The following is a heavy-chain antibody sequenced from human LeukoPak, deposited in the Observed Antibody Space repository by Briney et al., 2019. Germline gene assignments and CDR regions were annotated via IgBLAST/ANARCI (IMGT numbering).Heavy chain of an antibody. CDR1: GGSISSYY. CDR2: ISYSGST. D-gene: IGHD6-19*01. V-gene: IGHV4-59*01. J-gene: IGHJ4*02. Sequence: SETLSLTCTVSGGSISSYYWSWIRQPPGKGLEWIGYISYSGSTNYNPSLKSRVTISVDTSKNQFSLKLSSVTAADTAVYYCARGYSSGWYGGLRYWGQGTLVTVSS. CDR3: ARGYSSGWYGGLRY.